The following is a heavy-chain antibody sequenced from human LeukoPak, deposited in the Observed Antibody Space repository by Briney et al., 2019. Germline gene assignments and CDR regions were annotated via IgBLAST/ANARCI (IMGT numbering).Heavy chain of an antibody. CDR2: INHSGST. D-gene: IGHD6-19*01. CDR3: ARTGYSSGWYGDYFDY. Sequence: SETLSLTCAVYGGSFSGYYWSWIRQPPGKGLEWLGEINHSGSTNYNPSLKSRVTISVDTSKNQFSLKLSSVTAADTAVYYCARTGYSSGWYGDYFDYWGQGTLVTVSS. J-gene: IGHJ4*02. V-gene: IGHV4-34*01. CDR1: GGSFSGYY.